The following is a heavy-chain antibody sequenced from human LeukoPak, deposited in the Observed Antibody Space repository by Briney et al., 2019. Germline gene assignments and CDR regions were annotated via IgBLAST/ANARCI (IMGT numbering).Heavy chain of an antibody. CDR2: IYTSGST. Sequence: SETPSLTCTVSGGSISSYYWRWIRQPAAKGLEWIGRIYTSGSTNYNPSLKSRVTMSVDASKNQFFLKLSSVTAADTAVYYCARAGRNWNYGGEDAFDIWGQGTMVTVSS. CDR1: GGSISSYY. CDR3: ARAGRNWNYGGEDAFDI. D-gene: IGHD1-7*01. V-gene: IGHV4-4*07. J-gene: IGHJ3*02.